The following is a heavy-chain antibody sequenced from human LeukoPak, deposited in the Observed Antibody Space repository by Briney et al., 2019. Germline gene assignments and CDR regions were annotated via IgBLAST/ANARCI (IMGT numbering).Heavy chain of an antibody. CDR2: IYYSGST. CDR3: ARDCSGGTCKNGGGYDAFDI. J-gene: IGHJ3*02. D-gene: IGHD2-15*01. Sequence: SETLSLTCTVSGGSISSYYWSWIRQPPGKGLEWIGYIYYSGSTNYNPSLKSRVTISVDTSKNQFSLKLSSVTAADTAVYYCARDCSGGTCKNGGGYDAFDIWGQGTLVTVSS. CDR1: GGSISSYY. V-gene: IGHV4-59*12.